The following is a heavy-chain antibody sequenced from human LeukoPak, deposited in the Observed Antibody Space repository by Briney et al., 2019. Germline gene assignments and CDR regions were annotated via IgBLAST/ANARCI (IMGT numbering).Heavy chain of an antibody. CDR3: ARRGVAAIFDP. J-gene: IGHJ5*02. CDR1: GGPISGYY. CDR2: IYYSGST. D-gene: IGHD6-6*01. Sequence: SETLSLTCTVSGGPISGYYWTWIRQPPGKGLEWIAYIYYSGSTTYNPSLKSRVTVSVDTSKNQFSLKLSSVTAADTAVYYCARRGVAAIFDPWGQGTLVTVSS. V-gene: IGHV4-59*08.